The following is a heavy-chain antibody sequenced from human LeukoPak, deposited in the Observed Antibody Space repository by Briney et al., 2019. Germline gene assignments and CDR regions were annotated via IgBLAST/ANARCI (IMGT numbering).Heavy chain of an antibody. J-gene: IGHJ6*03. CDR2: INPSGGST. D-gene: IGHD5-24*01. CDR1: GYTFTSYY. CDR3: ARDPREYYYYMDV. Sequence: GASVTVSCKASGYTFTSYYMHWVRQAPGQALEWMGIINPSGGSTSYAQKFQGRVTMTRDTSTSTVYMELSSLRSEDTAVYYCARDPREYYYYMDVWGKGTTVSVCS. V-gene: IGHV1-46*01.